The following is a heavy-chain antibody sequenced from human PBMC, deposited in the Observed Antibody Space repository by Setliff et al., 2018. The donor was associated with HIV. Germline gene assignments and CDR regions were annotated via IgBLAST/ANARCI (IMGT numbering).Heavy chain of an antibody. CDR2: IIPILGIA. J-gene: IGHJ4*02. V-gene: IGHV1-69*10. CDR3: ARARCGIPAAVCFFDY. CDR1: GGTFSSYA. D-gene: IGHD2-2*01. Sequence: GASVKVSCKASGGTFSSYAISWVRQAPGQGLEWMGGIIPILGIANYAQKFQGRVTITTDESTSTAYMELSSLRSEDTAVYYCARARCGIPAAVCFFDYWGQGTLVTVSS.